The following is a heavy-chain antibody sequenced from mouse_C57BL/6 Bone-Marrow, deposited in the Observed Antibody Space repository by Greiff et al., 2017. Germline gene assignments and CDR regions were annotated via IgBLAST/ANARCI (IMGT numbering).Heavy chain of an antibody. V-gene: IGHV5-9*01. CDR1: GFTFSSYT. J-gene: IGHJ3*01. Sequence: EVQLVESGGGLVKPGGSLKLSCAASGFTFSSYTMSWVRQTPEKRLEWVATISGGGGNTYYPDSVKGRFTISRDNAKNTLYLQMSSLRSEDTALYYCARRRLPGFAYWGQGTLVTVSA. CDR2: ISGGGGNT. CDR3: ARRRLPGFAY.